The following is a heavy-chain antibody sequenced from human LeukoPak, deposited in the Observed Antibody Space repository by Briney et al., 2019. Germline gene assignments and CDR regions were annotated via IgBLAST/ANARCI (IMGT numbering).Heavy chain of an antibody. J-gene: IGHJ6*03. Sequence: GESLKISCKASGYNFNTYWIGWVRQMPGKGLEWMGIIYPGDSDTRYSPSFQGQVTISADKSISTAYLQWSSLKASDTAMYYCARHKDSYYYYMDVWGKGTTVTVSS. CDR1: GYNFNTYW. CDR2: IYPGDSDT. V-gene: IGHV5-51*01. CDR3: ARHKDSYYYYMDV.